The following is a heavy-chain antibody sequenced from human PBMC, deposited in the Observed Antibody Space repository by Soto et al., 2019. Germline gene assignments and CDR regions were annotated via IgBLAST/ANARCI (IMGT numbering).Heavy chain of an antibody. J-gene: IGHJ4*03. Sequence: GDLRLSCAAYGFAFSNAEINWVRHAPGKGLGWGGRIKSKAHGGTTDFAAPVRGRFAISGDDARNMVYMQMNNLNTEETPMYYCTTDPYTRRQMVHFDYCGHGTLVTLSS. CDR1: GFAFSNAE. CDR2: IKSKAHGGTT. V-gene: IGHV3-15*07. D-gene: IGHD2-2*02. CDR3: TTDPYTRRQMVHFDY.